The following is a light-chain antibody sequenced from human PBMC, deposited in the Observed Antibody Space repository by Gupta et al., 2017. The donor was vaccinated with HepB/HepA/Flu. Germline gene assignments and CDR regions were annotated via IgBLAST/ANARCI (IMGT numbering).Light chain of an antibody. J-gene: IGLJ2*01. Sequence: NLVSWYQQYPGKGPRLLIYDGSKRPSGVSNRFSGFKSAYTASLTISGLQAEDEADYYCCSCAGNTSFDVVFGGGTKLTVL. CDR3: CSCAGNTSFDVV. CDR1: NL. V-gene: IGLV2-23*03. CDR2: DGS.